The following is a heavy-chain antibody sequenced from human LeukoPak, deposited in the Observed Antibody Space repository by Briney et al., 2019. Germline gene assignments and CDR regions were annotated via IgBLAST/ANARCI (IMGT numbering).Heavy chain of an antibody. V-gene: IGHV3-7*01. J-gene: IGHJ4*02. CDR2: IQQDGGQA. CDR3: SNGIYSSSY. Sequence: GGSLRLSCATSGFTFTDYWMAWIRQSPGKGLEWVANIQQDGGQAYYLDSVEGRFTISRDNAKNSLYLQMNNLRVEDTAVYYCSNGIYSSSYWGQGTLVTVSS. CDR1: GFTFTDYW. D-gene: IGHD4-4*01.